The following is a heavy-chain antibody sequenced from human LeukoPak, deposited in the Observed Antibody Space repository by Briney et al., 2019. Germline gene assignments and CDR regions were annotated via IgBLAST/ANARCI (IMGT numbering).Heavy chain of an antibody. Sequence: GGSLRLSCAASGFTFSSYSMNWDRQAPGKGLEWVSSISSSSSSIYYADLVKGRFTISRDNAKNSLYLQMNSLRAEDTAVYYCARMGYYDFWSGYYGGGDYWGQGTLVTVSS. CDR2: ISSSSSSI. CDR1: GFTFSSYS. V-gene: IGHV3-21*01. D-gene: IGHD3-3*01. J-gene: IGHJ4*02. CDR3: ARMGYYDFWSGYYGGGDY.